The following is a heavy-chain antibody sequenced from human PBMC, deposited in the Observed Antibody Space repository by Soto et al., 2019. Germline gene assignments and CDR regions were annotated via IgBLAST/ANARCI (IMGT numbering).Heavy chain of an antibody. CDR3: ARKGFLDWFLDF. J-gene: IGHJ4*02. CDR1: GYTFSSYD. D-gene: IGHD3-9*01. Sequence: QVQLVQSGAEVKKPGASVKISCKASGYTFSSYDINWVRQAAGQGLEWMGWVNPNSGDTDYAQKFQGRVTMTRDTSIRTAYMELSSLRSEDSAVYYCARKGFLDWFLDFWGQGTLVIVSS. V-gene: IGHV1-8*01. CDR2: VNPNSGDT.